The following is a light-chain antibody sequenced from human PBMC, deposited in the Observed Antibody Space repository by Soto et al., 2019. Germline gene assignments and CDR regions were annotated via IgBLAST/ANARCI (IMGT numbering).Light chain of an antibody. CDR1: QSVLYSSNNENY. J-gene: IGKJ1*01. CDR3: QQSFSSPPWT. V-gene: IGKV4-1*01. Sequence: DIVMTQSPDSLAVSLGERATINCKSSQSVLYSSNNENYLAWYQQKPGQPPKALIYWASTRESGVPDRFSGSGSGTDFTLTISSLQPEDFATYYCQQSFSSPPWTFGQGTKVDNK. CDR2: WAS.